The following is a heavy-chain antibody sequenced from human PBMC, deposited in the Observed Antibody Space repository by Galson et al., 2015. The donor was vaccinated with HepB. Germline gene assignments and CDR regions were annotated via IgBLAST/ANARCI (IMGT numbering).Heavy chain of an antibody. Sequence: SVKVSCKASGCTFTSSALHWVRQAPGQRLEWMGWINAANGNTKYSQKFQDRVTITRDTSASTAYMELSSLRSEDTAVYYCVREVERGYFDYWGQGTLVTVSS. D-gene: IGHD6-13*01. CDR2: INAANGNT. J-gene: IGHJ4*02. CDR3: VREVERGYFDY. CDR1: GCTFTSSA. V-gene: IGHV1-3*01.